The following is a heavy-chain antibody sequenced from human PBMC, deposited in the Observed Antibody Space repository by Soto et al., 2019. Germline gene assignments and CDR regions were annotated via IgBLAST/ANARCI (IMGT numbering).Heavy chain of an antibody. D-gene: IGHD6-19*01. CDR2: ISAYNGNT. V-gene: IGHV1-18*01. CDR1: GYTFTSYG. Sequence: GASVKVSCKASGYTFTSYGISWVRQAPGQGLEWMGWISAYNGNTNYAQKLQGRVTMTTDTSTSTAYMELRSLRSDDTAVYYCARESVARGGYYYYYMDVWGKGTTVTVSS. J-gene: IGHJ6*03. CDR3: ARESVARGGYYYYYMDV.